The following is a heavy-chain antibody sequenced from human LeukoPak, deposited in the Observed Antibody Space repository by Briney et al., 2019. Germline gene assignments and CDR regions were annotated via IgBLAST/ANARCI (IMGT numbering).Heavy chain of an antibody. Sequence: SETLSLTCTVSGGSISSYYWSWIRQPPGKGLEWIGYIYYSGSTNYNPSLKSRVTISVDTSKNQFSLKMSSVTAADTAVYYCARGAYGDPTSFDYWGQGTLVTVSS. CDR3: ARGAYGDPTSFDY. CDR1: GGSISSYY. D-gene: IGHD4-17*01. CDR2: IYYSGST. V-gene: IGHV4-59*01. J-gene: IGHJ4*02.